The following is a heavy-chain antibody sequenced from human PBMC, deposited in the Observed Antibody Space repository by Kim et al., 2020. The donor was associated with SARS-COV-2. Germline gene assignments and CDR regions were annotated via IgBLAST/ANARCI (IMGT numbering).Heavy chain of an antibody. CDR1: GGTFSSYA. V-gene: IGHV1-69*13. D-gene: IGHD3-22*01. J-gene: IGHJ4*02. Sequence: SVKVSCKASGGTFSSYAISWVRQAPGQGLEWMGGIIPIFGTANYAQKFQGRVTITADESTSTAYMELSSLRSEDTAVYYCATQGRNYYDSSDLLDYWGQGTLVTVSS. CDR2: IIPIFGTA. CDR3: ATQGRNYYDSSDLLDY.